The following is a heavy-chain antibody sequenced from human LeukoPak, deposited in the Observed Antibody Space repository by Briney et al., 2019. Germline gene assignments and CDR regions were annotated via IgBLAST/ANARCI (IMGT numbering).Heavy chain of an antibody. CDR3: ARVRGSIYYYYYYMDV. CDR2: IYYSGST. Sequence: SETLSLTCTVSGRAISSYYWSWIRQPPGKGLEWIGYIYYSGSTNYNPSLKSRVTISVDTSKNQFSLKLSSVTAADTAVYYCARVRGSIYYYYYYMDVWGKGTTVTVSS. V-gene: IGHV4-59*01. D-gene: IGHD3-16*01. J-gene: IGHJ6*03. CDR1: GRAISSYY.